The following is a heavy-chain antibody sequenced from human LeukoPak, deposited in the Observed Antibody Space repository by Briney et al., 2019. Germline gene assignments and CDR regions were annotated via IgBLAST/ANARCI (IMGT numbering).Heavy chain of an antibody. CDR3: AKEARRYDSSGYYQGGYFDY. CDR1: GFTFSNAW. D-gene: IGHD3-22*01. Sequence: GGSLRLSCAASGFTFSNAWMSWVRQAPGKGLEWVSAISGSGGSTYYADSVKGRFTISRDNSKNTLYLQMNSLRAEDTAVYYCAKEARRYDSSGYYQGGYFDYWGQGTLVTVSS. V-gene: IGHV3-23*01. J-gene: IGHJ4*02. CDR2: ISGSGGST.